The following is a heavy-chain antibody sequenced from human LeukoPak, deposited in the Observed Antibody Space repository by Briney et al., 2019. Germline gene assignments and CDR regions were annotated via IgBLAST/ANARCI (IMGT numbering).Heavy chain of an antibody. CDR3: AKRVVVTSDTFDV. CDR2: ISGRGDNT. Sequence: GGSLRLSCAASGFTFSSYSMNWVRQAPGKGLEWVSGISGRGDNTYYADSVKGRFTISRDNSKNTLYLQMNSLRAEDTAVYYCAKRVVVTSDTFDVWGQGTMVTVSS. D-gene: IGHD3-22*01. J-gene: IGHJ3*01. V-gene: IGHV3-23*01. CDR1: GFTFSSYS.